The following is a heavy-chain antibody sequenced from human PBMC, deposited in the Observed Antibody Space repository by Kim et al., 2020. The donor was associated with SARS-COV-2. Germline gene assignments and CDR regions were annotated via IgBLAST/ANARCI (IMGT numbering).Heavy chain of an antibody. CDR2: IYYSGST. D-gene: IGHD3-10*01. V-gene: IGHV4-59*01. CDR1: GGSISSYY. J-gene: IGHJ5*02. Sequence: SETLSLTCTVSGGSISSYYWSWIRQPPGKGLEWIGYIYYSGSTNYNPSLKSRVTISVDTSKNQFSLKLSSVTAADTAGYYCARDRTGGFGDSGWFDPWGQGTLVTVSS. CDR3: ARDRTGGFGDSGWFDP.